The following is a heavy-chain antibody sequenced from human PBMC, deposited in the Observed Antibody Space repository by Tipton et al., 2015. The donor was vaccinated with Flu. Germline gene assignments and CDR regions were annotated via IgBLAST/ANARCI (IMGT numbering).Heavy chain of an antibody. CDR2: FYHTGDT. J-gene: IGHJ4*02. D-gene: IGHD1-14*01. V-gene: IGHV4-59*07. Sequence: TLSLTCSVSGDSITGYYWSWIRQPPGKGLEWIGYFYHTGDTNYNPSLASRVTISVDMSTNQLSLHLRSVTAADTAVYYCARGLGGNNPYWGRGTLITASS. CDR3: ARGLGGNNPY. CDR1: GDSITGYY.